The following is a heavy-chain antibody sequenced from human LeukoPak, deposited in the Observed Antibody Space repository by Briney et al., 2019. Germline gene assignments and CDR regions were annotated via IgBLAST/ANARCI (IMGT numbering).Heavy chain of an antibody. CDR3: ARYCSGGSCQTFDY. V-gene: IGHV4-30-4*08. J-gene: IGHJ4*02. Sequence: SETLSLTCTVSGGSISSGDYYWSWIRQPPGKGLEWVGYIYYSGSTYYNPSLKSRVTISVDTSNNQFSLKLSSVTAADTAVYYCARYCSGGSCQTFDYWGQGTLVTVSS. D-gene: IGHD2-15*01. CDR1: GGSISSGDYY. CDR2: IYYSGST.